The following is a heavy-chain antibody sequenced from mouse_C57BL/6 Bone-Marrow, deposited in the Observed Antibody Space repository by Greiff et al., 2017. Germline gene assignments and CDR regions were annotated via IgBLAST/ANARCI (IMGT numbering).Heavy chain of an antibody. V-gene: IGHV5-4*01. J-gene: IGHJ3*01. CDR2: ISDGGSYT. Sequence: EVQLVESGGGLVKPGGSLKLSCAASGFTFSSYAMSWVRQTPEKRLEWVATISDGGSYTYYPDNVKGRFTISRDNAKNNLYLQMSHLKSEDTAMYYCARDLPKLTGTAYWGQGTLVTVSA. D-gene: IGHD4-1*01. CDR1: GFTFSSYA. CDR3: ARDLPKLTGTAY.